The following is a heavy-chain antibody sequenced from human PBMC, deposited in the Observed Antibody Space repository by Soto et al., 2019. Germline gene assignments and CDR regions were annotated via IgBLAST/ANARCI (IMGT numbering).Heavy chain of an antibody. Sequence: QVQLVESGGGVVQPGRSLRLSCAASGFTFSSYGMHWVRQAPGKGLEWVAVIWYDGSNKYYADSVKGRFTISRDNSKNTLYLQMNSLRAEDTAVYYCARDKEPSSELLWFGELFRYPNWFDPWGQGTLVTVSS. D-gene: IGHD3-10*01. V-gene: IGHV3-33*01. CDR2: IWYDGSNK. CDR1: GFTFSSYG. J-gene: IGHJ5*02. CDR3: ARDKEPSSELLWFGELFRYPNWFDP.